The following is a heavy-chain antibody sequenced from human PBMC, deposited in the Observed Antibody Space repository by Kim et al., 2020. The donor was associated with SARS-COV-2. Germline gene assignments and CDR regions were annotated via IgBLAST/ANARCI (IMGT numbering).Heavy chain of an antibody. CDR1: GFTFSSYA. Sequence: GGSLRLSCAASGFTFSSYAMSWVRQAPGKGLEWVSAISGSGGSTYYADSVKGRFTISRDNSKNTLYLQMNSLRAEDTAVYYCAKERIAAAGTKSNVQDYWGQGTLVTVSS. D-gene: IGHD6-13*01. CDR3: AKERIAAAGTKSNVQDY. CDR2: ISGSGGST. J-gene: IGHJ4*02. V-gene: IGHV3-23*01.